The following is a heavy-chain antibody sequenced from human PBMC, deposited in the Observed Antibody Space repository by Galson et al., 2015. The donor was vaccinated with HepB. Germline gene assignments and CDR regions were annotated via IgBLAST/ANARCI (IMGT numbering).Heavy chain of an antibody. D-gene: IGHD3-10*01. V-gene: IGHV3-23*01. CDR1: GFTFRTYA. Sequence: SLRLSCAASGFTFRTYAMSWVRQPPGKGLEWVSTISGSGGNTYYAESVRGRFTISRDNSKNTLFLQMNSLRVEDTAVYYCAKDSLRDYYGSGTLWAFDIWGQGTMVTVSS. J-gene: IGHJ3*02. CDR2: ISGSGGNT. CDR3: AKDSLRDYYGSGTLWAFDI.